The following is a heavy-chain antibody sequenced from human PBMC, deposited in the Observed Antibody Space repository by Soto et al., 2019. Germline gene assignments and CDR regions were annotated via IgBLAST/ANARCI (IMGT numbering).Heavy chain of an antibody. V-gene: IGHV4-31*03. Sequence: SETLSLTCTVSGGSISSGGYYWSWIRQHPGKGLEWIGYIYYSGSTYYNPSLKSRVTISVDTSKNQFSLKLSSVTAADTAVYYCARLQPLNLGELSLLDYWGQGTLVTVSS. J-gene: IGHJ4*02. CDR2: IYYSGST. CDR1: GGSISSGGYY. CDR3: ARLQPLNLGELSLLDY. D-gene: IGHD3-16*02.